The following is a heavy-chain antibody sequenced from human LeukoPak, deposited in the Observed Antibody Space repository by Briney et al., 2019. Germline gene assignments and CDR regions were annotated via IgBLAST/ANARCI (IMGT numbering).Heavy chain of an antibody. CDR2: MNPNSGNT. J-gene: IGHJ5*02. CDR1: GYTFTSYD. Sequence: ASVKVSCKASGYTFTSYDINWVRQATGQGLEWMGWMNPNSGNTGYAQKFQGRVTMTRNTSISTAYMELSSLRSEDTAVYYCARGAMVRGRANWFDPWGQGTPVTVSS. V-gene: IGHV1-8*01. CDR3: ARGAMVRGRANWFDP. D-gene: IGHD3-10*01.